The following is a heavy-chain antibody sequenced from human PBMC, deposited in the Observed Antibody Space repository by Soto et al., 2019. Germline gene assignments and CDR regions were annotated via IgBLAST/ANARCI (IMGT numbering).Heavy chain of an antibody. D-gene: IGHD3-22*01. CDR3: VKDRDSNSWPSRDV. CDR2: ISPKSGSI. V-gene: IGHV1-18*01. CDR1: GYTFTRNG. Sequence: QVHLVQSGAEVKKPGASVNVSCKTSGYTFTRNGISWVRQAPGQGLEWMGWISPKSGSIKYAQKFQGRVIMTTDTSTSTAYMELRSLRSDDTAVYYCVKDRDSNSWPSRDVWWRGTTVTVSS. J-gene: IGHJ6*01.